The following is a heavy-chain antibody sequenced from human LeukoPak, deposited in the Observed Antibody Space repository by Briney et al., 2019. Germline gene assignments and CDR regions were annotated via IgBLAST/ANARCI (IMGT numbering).Heavy chain of an antibody. J-gene: IGHJ4*02. Sequence: ASVKVSCKASGYTFTGYYMHWVRQAPEQGLEWMGWINPNSGGTNYAQKFQGRVTMTRDTSISTAYMELSRLRSDDTAVYYCARDRILGYSSGWYYFDYWGQGTLVTVSS. CDR3: ARDRILGYSSGWYYFDY. CDR1: GYTFTGYY. D-gene: IGHD6-19*01. CDR2: INPNSGGT. V-gene: IGHV1-2*02.